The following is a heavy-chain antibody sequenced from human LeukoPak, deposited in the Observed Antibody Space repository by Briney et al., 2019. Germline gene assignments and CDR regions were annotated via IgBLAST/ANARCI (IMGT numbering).Heavy chain of an antibody. D-gene: IGHD2-15*01. CDR2: INHSGST. Sequence: PSETLSLTCAVYGGSFSGYYWSWIRQPPGKGLEWIGEINHSGSTNYNPSLKSRVTISVDTSKNQFSLKLSSVTAADTAVYYCARLEGYCSGGSCYGTNNWFDPWGQGTLVTVSS. CDR1: GGSFSGYY. CDR3: ARLEGYCSGGSCYGTNNWFDP. V-gene: IGHV4-34*01. J-gene: IGHJ5*02.